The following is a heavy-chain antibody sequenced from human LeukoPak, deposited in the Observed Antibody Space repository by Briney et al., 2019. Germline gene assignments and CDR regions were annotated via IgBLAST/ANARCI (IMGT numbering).Heavy chain of an antibody. V-gene: IGHV4-61*02. Sequence: SETLSLTCTVSGGSISSGSYYWSWIRQPAGKGLEWIGRIYTSGSTNYNPSLKSRVTISVHTSKNQFSLKLSSVAAADTAVYYCARDVKYYDILTGYYTEYYFDYWGQGTLVTVSS. CDR2: IYTSGST. CDR1: GGSISSGSYY. D-gene: IGHD3-9*01. CDR3: ARDVKYYDILTGYYTEYYFDY. J-gene: IGHJ4*02.